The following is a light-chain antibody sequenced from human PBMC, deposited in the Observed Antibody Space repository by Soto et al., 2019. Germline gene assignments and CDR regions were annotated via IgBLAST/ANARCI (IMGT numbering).Light chain of an antibody. V-gene: IGKV2-28*01. CDR3: MQTLQTPRT. CDR2: LGS. CDR1: QSLLHSNGYNY. Sequence: DIVMTQSPLSLPVTPGEPASFSCRSSQSLLHSNGYNYLDWYLQKPGQSPQLLIYLGSNRASGVPDRFSGSGSGTDFTLKISRVEAEDVGVYYCMQTLQTPRTFGQGTKX. J-gene: IGKJ1*01.